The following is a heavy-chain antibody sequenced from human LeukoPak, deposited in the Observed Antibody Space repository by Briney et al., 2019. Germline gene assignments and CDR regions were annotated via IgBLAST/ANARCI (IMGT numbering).Heavy chain of an antibody. J-gene: IGHJ3*01. V-gene: IGHV3-13*01. Sequence: GGSLRLSCAASGFTFSSYDMHWVRQTTGKGLEWVAIIGTAGDTYYPGSVRGRFTVSRENAKNSLYLQMNSLRVEDTALYYCAREVTNRDGFDSWGQGTMVTVSS. CDR2: IGTAGDT. CDR1: GFTFSSYD. D-gene: IGHD4-17*01. CDR3: AREVTNRDGFDS.